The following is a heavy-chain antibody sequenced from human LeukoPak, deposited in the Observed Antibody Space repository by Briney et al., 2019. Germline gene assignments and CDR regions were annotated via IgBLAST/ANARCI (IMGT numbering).Heavy chain of an antibody. CDR3: ARYGDPPGGY. V-gene: IGHV4-39*07. Sequence: SETLSLTCTVSGGSISSSSYYWGWIRQPPGKGLEWIGSIYYSGSTYYNPSLKSRVTISVDTSKNQFSLKLSSVTAADTAVYYCARYGDPPGGYWGQGTLVTVSS. CDR1: GGSISSSSYY. J-gene: IGHJ4*02. CDR2: IYYSGST. D-gene: IGHD4-17*01.